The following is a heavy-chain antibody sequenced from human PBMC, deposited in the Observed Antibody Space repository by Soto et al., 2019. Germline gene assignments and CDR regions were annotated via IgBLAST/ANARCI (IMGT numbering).Heavy chain of an antibody. D-gene: IGHD3-3*01. J-gene: IGHJ6*02. CDR2: IIPIFGTA. Sequence: ASVKVSCKASGGTFSSYAISWVRQAPGQGLGWMGGIIPIFGTANYAQKFQGRVTITADKSTSTAYMELSSLRSEDTAVYYCARAITIFGVVHYYYGMDVWGQGTTVTVSS. CDR1: GGTFSSYA. V-gene: IGHV1-69*06. CDR3: ARAITIFGVVHYYYGMDV.